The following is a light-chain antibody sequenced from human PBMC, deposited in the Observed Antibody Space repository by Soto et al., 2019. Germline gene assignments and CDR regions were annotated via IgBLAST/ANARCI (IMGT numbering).Light chain of an antibody. CDR3: QQYDSHPYT. V-gene: IGKV1-5*01. CDR1: QSINHW. Sequence: DIQMTQSPSSLSASVGDRVTITCRASQSINHWLAWYQQKPGKAPKFLIYDASTLRNGVPSRFSGRGSGTEFTLTISSLQPDDFATYSCQQYDSHPYTFGQWTKVEI. CDR2: DAS. J-gene: IGKJ2*01.